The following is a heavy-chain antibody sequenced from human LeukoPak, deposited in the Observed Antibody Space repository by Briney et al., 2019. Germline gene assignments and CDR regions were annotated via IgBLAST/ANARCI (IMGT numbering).Heavy chain of an antibody. J-gene: IGHJ4*02. D-gene: IGHD6-6*01. Sequence: GGSLRLSCAASGFTFSSYAMSWVRQVPGKGLEWVSVISGSGDNTYYADSVKGRFTISRDNSKNMLYLQMNSLRAEDTAVYYCAKWKYSNSGIDDYWGQGTLATVSS. V-gene: IGHV3-23*01. CDR2: ISGSGDNT. CDR3: AKWKYSNSGIDDY. CDR1: GFTFSSYA.